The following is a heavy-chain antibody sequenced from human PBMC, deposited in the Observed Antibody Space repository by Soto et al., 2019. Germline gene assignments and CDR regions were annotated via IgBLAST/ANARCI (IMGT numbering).Heavy chain of an antibody. J-gene: IGHJ6*02. CDR1: GGSISSGGYY. V-gene: IGHV4-31*03. CDR3: ARAYGSGYMDV. D-gene: IGHD3-10*01. CDR2: IYYSGST. Sequence: QVQLQESGPGLVKPSQTLSLTCTVSGGSISSGGYYWSWIRQHPGKGLEWIGYIYYSGSTYYNPSXKXXVTISVDTSKTQSSLKLSSVTAADTAVYYCARAYGSGYMDVWGQGTTVTVSS.